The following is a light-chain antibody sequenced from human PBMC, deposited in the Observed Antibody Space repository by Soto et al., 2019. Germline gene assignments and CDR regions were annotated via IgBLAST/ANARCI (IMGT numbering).Light chain of an antibody. CDR2: DVS. J-gene: IGLJ7*01. V-gene: IGLV2-14*01. CDR1: SSDVGGYNY. Sequence: QSALTQPASVSGSPGQSITISCTGTSSDVGGYNYVSWYQQHPGKAPKLMIYDVSNRPSGVSNRFSGSKSGNTASLTISGLQGEDEADYYCSSYTSSSTLFGGGTQLTVL. CDR3: SSYTSSSTL.